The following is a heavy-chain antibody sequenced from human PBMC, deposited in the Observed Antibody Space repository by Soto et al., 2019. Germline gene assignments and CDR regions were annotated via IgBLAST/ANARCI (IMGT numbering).Heavy chain of an antibody. CDR2: IKPGNGET. J-gene: IGHJ4*02. CDR1: GYTFSLYE. D-gene: IGHD3-3*01. Sequence: QVQLVQSGTEVQKPGASVNISCKASGYTFSLYEIHWVRQAPGQSLEWMGHIKPGNGETTLSQKFQGRVTITRDTSASTVYMEVSSLTSEHTAVYYCARDHYDFWSRYYLDSWGQGTLLTVPS. V-gene: IGHV1-3*01. CDR3: ARDHYDFWSRYYLDS.